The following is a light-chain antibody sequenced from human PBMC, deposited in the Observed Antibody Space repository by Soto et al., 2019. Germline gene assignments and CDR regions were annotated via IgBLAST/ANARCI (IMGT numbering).Light chain of an antibody. J-gene: IGLJ1*01. CDR3: QSYDSSLSGYV. CDR2: GNS. Sequence: QLVLTQPPSVSGAPGKRVTISCTGRSSNIGAGYDVHWYQQLPGTAPKLLIYGNSNRPSGVPDRFSGSKSGTSASLAITGLQAEDEADYYCQSYDSSLSGYVFGTGTKLTVL. CDR1: SSNIGAGYD. V-gene: IGLV1-40*01.